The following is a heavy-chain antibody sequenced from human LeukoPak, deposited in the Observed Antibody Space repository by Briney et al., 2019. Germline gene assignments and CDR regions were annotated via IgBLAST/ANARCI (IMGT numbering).Heavy chain of an antibody. D-gene: IGHD2-2*01. CDR3: ARGGGSGVPAARIDY. CDR1: GGSFSAYS. CDR2: INHSGST. V-gene: IGHV4-34*01. J-gene: IGHJ4*02. Sequence: SETLSLTCTVYGGSFSAYSWTWIRQPPGKGLEWIGEINHSGSTNYNPSLKSRVTTSVATSKNQFSLKLSSVTAADTAVYYCARGGGSGVPAARIDYWGQGTLVTVSS.